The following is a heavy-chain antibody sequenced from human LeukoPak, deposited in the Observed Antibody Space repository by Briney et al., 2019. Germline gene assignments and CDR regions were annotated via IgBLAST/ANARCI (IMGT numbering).Heavy chain of an antibody. CDR1: GFTFSSYA. J-gene: IGHJ4*02. Sequence: GGSLRLSCAASGFTFSSYAMSWVRQAPGKGLEWVSSISRSSSHMYYADYADSVKGRFTISRDNAKNSLYLQMNSLGAEDTAVYYCAGGITAADPFDYWGQGTLVTVSS. D-gene: IGHD6-13*01. CDR2: ISRSSSHMYYA. V-gene: IGHV3-21*01. CDR3: AGGITAADPFDY.